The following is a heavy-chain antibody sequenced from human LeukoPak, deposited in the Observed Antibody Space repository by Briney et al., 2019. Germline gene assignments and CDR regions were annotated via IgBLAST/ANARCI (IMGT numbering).Heavy chain of an antibody. V-gene: IGHV3-23*01. D-gene: IGHD7-27*01. CDR3: ARGDWGMYYFDY. Sequence: PGGSLRLSCAASGFTFSSYAMSWVRQAPGKGLEWVSIISGSGTTTYYADSVKGRFTISRDNSKNTVYLQMNSLRVEDTAVYYCARGDWGMYYFDYWGQGTLVTVSS. CDR1: GFTFSSYA. CDR2: ISGSGTTT. J-gene: IGHJ4*02.